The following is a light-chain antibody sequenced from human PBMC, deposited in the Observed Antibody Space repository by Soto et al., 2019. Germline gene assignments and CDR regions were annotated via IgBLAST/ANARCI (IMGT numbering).Light chain of an antibody. CDR1: QSIGRF. CDR2: DAS. Sequence: DIQMTQSPSTLSASEGDRVTITCRASQSIGRFLAWYQHQPAKAPKLLIYDASTLESGVPSRFSGTGSGTEFTFSITSLQPEDFGTYYCQQCYMGWTFGQGTKVDFK. J-gene: IGKJ1*01. CDR3: QQCYMGWT. V-gene: IGKV1-5*01.